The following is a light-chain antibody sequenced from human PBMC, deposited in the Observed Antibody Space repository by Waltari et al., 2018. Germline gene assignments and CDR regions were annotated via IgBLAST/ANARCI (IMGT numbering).Light chain of an antibody. V-gene: IGLV3-19*01. CDR2: GKN. Sequence: SSELTQDPAVSVALGQTVRITCQGDSLRTYYANWYQQKPGQAPVPVIYGKNNRPSGIPDRLSASSSGNTASLTIAGAQAEDEADYYCNSRDSSGNPYVFGSGTKVTVL. J-gene: IGLJ1*01. CDR1: SLRTYY. CDR3: NSRDSSGNPYV.